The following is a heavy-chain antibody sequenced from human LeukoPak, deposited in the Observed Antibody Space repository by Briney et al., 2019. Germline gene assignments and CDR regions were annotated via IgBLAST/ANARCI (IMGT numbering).Heavy chain of an antibody. Sequence: ASVKVSCKASGYTFTSYYMHGVRQAPGQGLEWMGIINPITGTTTYAQKFQGRVTMTRDTSTGTVYMELSSLRSEDTAVYYCAREERLIAATGRGAFDYWGQGTLVTVSS. J-gene: IGHJ4*02. CDR2: INPITGTT. CDR1: GYTFTSYY. D-gene: IGHD6-13*01. CDR3: AREERLIAATGRGAFDY. V-gene: IGHV1-46*01.